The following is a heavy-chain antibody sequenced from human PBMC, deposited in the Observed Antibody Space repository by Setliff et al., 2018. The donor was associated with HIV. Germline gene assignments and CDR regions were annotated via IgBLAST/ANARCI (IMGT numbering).Heavy chain of an antibody. J-gene: IGHJ5*02. Sequence: LRLSCTTSGFTFGDYAFSWVRQAPGKGLEWVGLIRTQPYGVTTEYAAPVKGRFTISRDDSKDTLYLQMNSLKIEDTAVYYCTTRLSGSYIPNWFDPWGQGTLVTVSS. CDR3: TTRLSGSYIPNWFDP. D-gene: IGHD1-26*01. CDR2: IRTQPYGVTT. V-gene: IGHV3-49*04. CDR1: GFTFGDYA.